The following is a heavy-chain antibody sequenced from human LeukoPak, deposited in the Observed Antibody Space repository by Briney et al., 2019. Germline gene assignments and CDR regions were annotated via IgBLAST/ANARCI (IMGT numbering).Heavy chain of an antibody. D-gene: IGHD6-6*01. V-gene: IGHV3-21*01. J-gene: IGHJ4*02. Sequence: PGGSLRLSCAASGFIFSSYNLNWVCQAPGKGLEWVSSISSSTTYIYYGDSVKGRFSISRDNAKNSLYLQMNSLRAEDTAVYYCARDGYSSSSFDFWGQGTLVTVSS. CDR2: ISSSTTYI. CDR3: ARDGYSSSSFDF. CDR1: GFIFSSYN.